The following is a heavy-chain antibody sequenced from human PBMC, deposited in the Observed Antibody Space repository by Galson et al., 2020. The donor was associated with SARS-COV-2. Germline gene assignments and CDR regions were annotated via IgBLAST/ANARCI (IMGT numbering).Heavy chain of an antibody. CDR2: ISSSSSTV. CDR1: GFTFSRHS. CDR3: AREGTSAWGNWFDP. V-gene: IGHV3-48*02. J-gene: IGHJ5*02. Sequence: AGGSLRLSCAASGFTFSRHSFNWVRQAPGKGLEWLSYISSSSSTVYYADSVKGRFNISRDSAKNSLYLQMNGLRDKDTAVYYCAREGTSAWGNWFDPWGQGTLVTVSS. D-gene: IGHD2-8*02.